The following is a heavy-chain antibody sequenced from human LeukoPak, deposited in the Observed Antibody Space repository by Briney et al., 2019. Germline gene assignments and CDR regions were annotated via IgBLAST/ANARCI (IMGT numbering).Heavy chain of an antibody. CDR2: INPNSGGT. D-gene: IGHD3-3*01. CDR1: GNTFPGNY. CDR3: ARAPTIFGPDY. J-gene: IGHJ4*02. Sequence: PGSPGRSSCKVFGNTFPGNYMPGCPQAPGQGRGGMGGINPNSGGTNYAQKFQGRVTMTRDTSISTAYMELSRLRSDDTAVYYCARAPTIFGPDYWGQGTLVTVSS. V-gene: IGHV1-2*02.